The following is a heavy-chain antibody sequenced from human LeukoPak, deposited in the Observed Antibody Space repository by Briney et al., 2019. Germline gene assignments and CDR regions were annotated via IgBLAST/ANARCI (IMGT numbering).Heavy chain of an antibody. CDR1: GGTFSSYA. CDR2: IIPILGIA. J-gene: IGHJ4*02. CDR3: ARELLTMVRGVVFGY. Sequence: ASVKVSCKASGGTFSSYAISWVRQAPGQGLEWMGRIIPILGIANYAQKFQGRVTITADKSTSTAYMELSSLRSEDTAVYYCARELLTMVRGVVFGYWGQGTLVTVSS. D-gene: IGHD3-10*01. V-gene: IGHV1-69*04.